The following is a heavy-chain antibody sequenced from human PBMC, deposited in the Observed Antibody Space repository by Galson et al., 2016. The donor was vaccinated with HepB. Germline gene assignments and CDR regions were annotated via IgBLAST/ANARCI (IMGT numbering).Heavy chain of an antibody. D-gene: IGHD5-18*01. CDR1: GFTLTTYA. CDR2: ITGSGAGT. J-gene: IGHJ4*02. V-gene: IGHV3-23*01. CDR3: ARAWIHLYDLDY. Sequence: SLRLSCAASGFTLTTYAMSWVRQAPGNGLEWVSGITGSGAGTYYADSGKGRFTISRDNSKNKLSLQMTSLRAEDTAVYYCARAWIHLYDLDYWGQGALVTVSS.